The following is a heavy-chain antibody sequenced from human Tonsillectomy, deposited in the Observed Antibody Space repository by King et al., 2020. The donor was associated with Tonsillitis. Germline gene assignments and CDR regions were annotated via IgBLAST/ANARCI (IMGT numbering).Heavy chain of an antibody. CDR2: IKQDGSEK. D-gene: IGHD1-1*01. CDR3: AQLDAFDI. V-gene: IGHV3-7*01. J-gene: IGHJ3*02. Sequence: VQLVESGGGLVQPGGSLRLSCAASGFTFSNYWMSWVRQAPGKGLEWVANIKQDGSEKYYVDSVKARFTLSRDNAKNSLYLQMNSLRAEDTAVYYCAQLDAFDIWGQGTMVTVSS. CDR1: GFTFSNYW.